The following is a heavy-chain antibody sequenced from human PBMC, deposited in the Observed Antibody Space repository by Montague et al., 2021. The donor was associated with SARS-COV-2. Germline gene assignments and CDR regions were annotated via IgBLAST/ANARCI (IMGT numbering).Heavy chain of an antibody. D-gene: IGHD2-15*01. CDR3: GRGVVAATPVVDY. V-gene: IGHV4-4*07. CDR2: IYASGGT. J-gene: IGHJ4*02. CDR1: GDSISSFY. Sequence: SETLSLTCTVSGDSISSFYWNWIRQPAGKGLEWIGRIYASGGTNXXPSLKSRVTMSVDTSKNQSSLKLNSVTAADTAVYYCGRGVVAATPVVDYWGRGTLVTVSS.